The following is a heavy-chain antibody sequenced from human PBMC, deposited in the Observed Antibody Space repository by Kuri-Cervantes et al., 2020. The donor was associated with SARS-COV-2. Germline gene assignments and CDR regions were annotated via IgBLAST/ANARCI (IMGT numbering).Heavy chain of an antibody. Sequence: GESLKISCAVSGFTFTSHAMHWVRQAPGSGLEWVALISYDGNNKFYADSVKGRFTISRDNAKNSLYLQMNSLRAEDTAVYYCARGVYYDFWSGYSWFDPWGQGTLVTVSS. D-gene: IGHD3-3*01. J-gene: IGHJ5*02. V-gene: IGHV3-30*03. CDR2: ISYDGNNK. CDR3: ARGVYYDFWSGYSWFDP. CDR1: GFTFTSHA.